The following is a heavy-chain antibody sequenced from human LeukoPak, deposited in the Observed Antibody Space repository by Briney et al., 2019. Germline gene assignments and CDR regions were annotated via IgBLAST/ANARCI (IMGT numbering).Heavy chain of an antibody. V-gene: IGHV3-21*01. CDR2: ISSSSSYI. CDR3: ARDSPIVATTFDY. Sequence: SGGSLRLSCAASGFTFSSYSVNWVRQAPGKGLEWVSSISSSSSYIYYADSVKGRFTISRDNAKNSLYLQMNSLRAEDTAVYYCARDSPIVATTFDYWGQGTLVTVSS. D-gene: IGHD5-12*01. CDR1: GFTFSSYS. J-gene: IGHJ4*02.